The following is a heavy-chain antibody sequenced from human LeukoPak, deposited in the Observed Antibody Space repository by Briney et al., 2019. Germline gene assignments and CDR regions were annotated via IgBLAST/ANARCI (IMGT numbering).Heavy chain of an antibody. V-gene: IGHV1-2*02. CDR2: INPNSGGT. CDR1: GYTFTGYY. Sequence: ASVKVSCKASGYTFTGYYMHWVRQAPGQGLEWMGWINPNSGGTNYAQKFQGRVTMTRDTSISTAYMELSRLRSDDTAVYYCARDVAFERDCYNYDYWGEGTLVTVSS. J-gene: IGHJ4*02. D-gene: IGHD5-24*01. CDR3: ARDVAFERDCYNYDY.